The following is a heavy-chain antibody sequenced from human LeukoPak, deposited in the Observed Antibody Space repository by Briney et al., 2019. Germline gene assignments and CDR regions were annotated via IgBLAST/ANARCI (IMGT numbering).Heavy chain of an antibody. CDR2: LYDSGNT. Sequence: SETLSLTCTVSNGSVSSFYWSWIRQPPGKGLEWIGYLYDSGNTNYNPSLKSRVTISVDTSKNQFSLKLSSVTAADTAVYYCARRDRYCSGGTCYSPFDYWGQGTLVTVSS. D-gene: IGHD2-15*01. J-gene: IGHJ4*02. V-gene: IGHV4-59*08. CDR3: ARRDRYCSGGTCYSPFDY. CDR1: NGSVSSFY.